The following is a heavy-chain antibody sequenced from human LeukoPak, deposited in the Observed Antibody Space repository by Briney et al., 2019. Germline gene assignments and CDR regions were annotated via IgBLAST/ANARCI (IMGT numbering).Heavy chain of an antibody. V-gene: IGHV1-2*02. J-gene: IGHJ4*02. CDR2: INPNSGGT. CDR3: ARVGLYSETDFDY. CDR1: GYTFTSYY. Sequence: ASVKVSCNASGYTFTSYYMHWVRQAPGQGLEWMGWINPNSGGTNYAQKFQGRVTMTRDTSISTACMELSGLRSDDTAVYYCARVGLYSETDFDYWGQGTLVTVSS. D-gene: IGHD3-3*01.